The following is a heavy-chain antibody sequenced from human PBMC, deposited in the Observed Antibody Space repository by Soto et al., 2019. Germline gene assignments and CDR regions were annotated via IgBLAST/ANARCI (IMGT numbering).Heavy chain of an antibody. CDR2: ISSDSYYI. CDR3: ARNRNPASKTHGMDV. Sequence: EVQLVESGGGLVEPGGSLRLSCAPSGLSFSTHSMNWVRQAPGKGLDWVSSISSDSYYIYYADSVKGRFTISRDNAKNSLYLQMNSLRADYTSVYYCARNRNPASKTHGMDVWGQGTTVTVSS. V-gene: IGHV3-21*01. CDR1: GLSFSTHS. D-gene: IGHD2-2*01. J-gene: IGHJ6*02.